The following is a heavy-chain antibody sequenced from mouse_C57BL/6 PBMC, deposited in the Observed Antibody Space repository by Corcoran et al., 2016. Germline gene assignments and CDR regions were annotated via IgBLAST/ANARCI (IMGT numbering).Heavy chain of an antibody. CDR1: GFSLSTSGMG. CDR2: IYWDDDK. J-gene: IGHJ1*03. V-gene: IGHV8-12*01. D-gene: IGHD2-1*01. Sequence: QVTLKESGPGILQSSQTLSLTCSFSGFSLSTSGMGVSWIRQPSGKGLEWLAHIYWDDDKRYNPSLKSRLTISKDTSRNQVFLKITSVDTADTATYYCARTGHYGNYGWYFDVWGTGTTVTVSS. CDR3: ARTGHYGNYGWYFDV.